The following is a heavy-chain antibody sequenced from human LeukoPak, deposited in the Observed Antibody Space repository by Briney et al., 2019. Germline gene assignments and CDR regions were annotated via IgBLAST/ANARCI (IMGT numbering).Heavy chain of an antibody. CDR1: GGSISSYY. CDR3: ASQWLVRGYFDY. D-gene: IGHD6-19*01. V-gene: IGHV4-59*01. CDR2: IYYSGST. Sequence: SETLSLTCTVSGGSISSYYWSWIRQPPGKRLEWIGYIYYSGSTNYNPSLKSRVTISVDTSKNQFSLKLSSVTAADTAVYYCASQWLVRGYFDYWGQGTLVTVSS. J-gene: IGHJ4*02.